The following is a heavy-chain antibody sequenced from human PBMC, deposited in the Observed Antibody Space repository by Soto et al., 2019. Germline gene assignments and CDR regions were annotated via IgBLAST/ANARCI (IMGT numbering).Heavy chain of an antibody. J-gene: IGHJ6*02. CDR3: ARDRLMATAGTARHYFGLDV. Sequence: PSGTLALSCTVSGGCISSCVYYWCWIRQPPGKGLEWIGYIYYSGSTYYNPSLKSRVTISVDTSKNQFSLNLSSVTAADTAVYYCARDRLMATAGTARHYFGLDVWGQGTTVTVSS. CDR1: GGCISSCVYY. CDR2: IYYSGST. V-gene: IGHV4-30-4*02. D-gene: IGHD5-18*01.